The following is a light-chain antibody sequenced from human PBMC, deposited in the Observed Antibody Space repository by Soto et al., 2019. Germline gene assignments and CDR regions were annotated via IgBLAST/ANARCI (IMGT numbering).Light chain of an antibody. CDR1: SSNIESNV. CDR2: DNN. Sequence: QSVLTQPPSVSAAPGQKVTVSCSGSSSNIESNVVSWYQHLPGAAPKLLVFDNNNRPSGIPDRFSGSKSGTSATLGITGLQTGDEADYYWGAWDSSLSVFLFGGGTKLTVL. V-gene: IGLV1-51*01. J-gene: IGLJ2*01. CDR3: GAWDSSLSVFL.